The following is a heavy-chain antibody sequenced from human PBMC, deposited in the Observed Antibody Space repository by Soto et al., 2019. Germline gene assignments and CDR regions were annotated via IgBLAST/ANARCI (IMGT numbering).Heavy chain of an antibody. CDR1: GFTFSSYW. V-gene: IGHV3-7*01. J-gene: IGHJ6*03. CDR3: ARTDYGDAALLWFGEPLYYYYMDV. CDR2: IKQDGSEK. Sequence: PGGSLRLSCAASGFTFSSYWMSWVRQAPGKGLEWVANIKQDGSEKYYVDSVKGRFTISRDNAKNSLYLQMNSLRAEDTAVYYCARTDYGDAALLWFGEPLYYYYMDVWGKGTTVTVSS. D-gene: IGHD3-10*01.